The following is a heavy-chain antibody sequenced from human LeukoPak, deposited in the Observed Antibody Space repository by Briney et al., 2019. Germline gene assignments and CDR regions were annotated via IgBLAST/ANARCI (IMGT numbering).Heavy chain of an antibody. CDR2: IYDSGST. V-gene: IGHV4-31*03. Sequence: SETLSLTCTVSGGSISSGGYYWSWIRQHPGKGLEWIGYIYDSGSTYYNPPLKSRVTISVDTSQNQFSLKLSSVTAADPAVYYCARHRKGTTVTTYDYWGQGTLVTVSS. CDR1: GGSISSGGYY. CDR3: ARHRKGTTVTTYDY. D-gene: IGHD4-17*01. J-gene: IGHJ4*02.